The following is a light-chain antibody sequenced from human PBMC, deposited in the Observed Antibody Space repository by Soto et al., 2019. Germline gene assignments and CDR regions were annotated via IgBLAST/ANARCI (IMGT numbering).Light chain of an antibody. CDR1: QSVSTY. Sequence: EILLTQSPATLSLSPGETATLSCRASQSVSTYLAWYQQKPGQPPRLLIYDASNRATGVPARFSGSWSGTDFTLTISSLEPEDFAVYYCQQRSNWPLLTFGGGTKVEIK. J-gene: IGKJ4*02. CDR3: QQRSNWPLLT. CDR2: DAS. V-gene: IGKV3-11*01.